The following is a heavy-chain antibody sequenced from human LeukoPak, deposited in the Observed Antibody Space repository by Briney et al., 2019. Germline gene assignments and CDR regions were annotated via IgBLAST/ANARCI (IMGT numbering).Heavy chain of an antibody. V-gene: IGHV1-18*01. CDR3: ARDWDDMSDTSSDYYYYYMDV. J-gene: IGHJ6*03. Sequence: ASVKVSCKASGYSFPNYGINWVRQAPGQGLEWMGWISAYNGNTNYAQKLQGRVTMTTDTSTSTAYMELSSLRSEDTAVYYCARDWDDMSDTSSDYYYYYMDVWGKGTTVTVSS. D-gene: IGHD1-1*01. CDR2: ISAYNGNT. CDR1: GYSFPNYG.